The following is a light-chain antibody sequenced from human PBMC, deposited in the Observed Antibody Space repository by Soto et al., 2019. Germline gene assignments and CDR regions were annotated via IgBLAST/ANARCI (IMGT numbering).Light chain of an antibody. Sequence: QSVLPQPPAVSAAPGQKVTISCSGTSSNIGKTFVSWYQHLPGTAPKLLIYDNYKRPSGIPDRFSGSKSGTSATLGITGLQTGDEADYYCAAWATSLHALILGGGTKLTVL. CDR3: AAWATSLHALI. CDR2: DNY. V-gene: IGLV1-51*01. CDR1: SSNIGKTF. J-gene: IGLJ2*01.